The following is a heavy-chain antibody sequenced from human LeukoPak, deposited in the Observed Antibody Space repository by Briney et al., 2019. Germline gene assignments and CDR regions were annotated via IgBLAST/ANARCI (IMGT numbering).Heavy chain of an antibody. V-gene: IGHV1-2*02. CDR3: AIIAAAGTGFDY. J-gene: IGHJ4*02. CDR1: GYTFTGYY. CDR2: INPNSGGT. D-gene: IGHD6-13*01. Sequence: ASVKLSCKASGYTFTGYYMHWVRQAPGQGLEWMGWINPNSGGTNYAQKFQGRVTMTRDTSISTAYMELSRLRSDDTAVYYCAIIAAAGTGFDYWGQGTLVTVSS.